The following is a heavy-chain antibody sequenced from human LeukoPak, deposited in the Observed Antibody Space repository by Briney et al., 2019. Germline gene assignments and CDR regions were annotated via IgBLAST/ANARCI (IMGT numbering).Heavy chain of an antibody. V-gene: IGHV1-2*02. CDR3: ARSIAAAGMDAFDI. CDR2: INPNSGGT. J-gene: IGHJ3*02. D-gene: IGHD6-13*01. CDR1: GYTFTGYY. Sequence: ASVKVSCKASGYTFTGYYMHWVRQAPGQGLEWMGWINPNSGGTNYAQKFQGRVTMTRDTSISTAYMELSRLRSDDTAVYYCARSIAAAGMDAFDIWGQGTMVTASS.